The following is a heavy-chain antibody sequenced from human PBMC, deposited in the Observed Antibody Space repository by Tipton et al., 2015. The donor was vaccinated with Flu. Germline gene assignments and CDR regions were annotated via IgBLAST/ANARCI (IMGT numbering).Heavy chain of an antibody. Sequence: TLSLTCTVSGGSIISGSHYWSWIRQPAGKGLEWIGRIYTSGGTDYNPSLKSRITISVDTSNNLFSLNLRSVSAADTAVYYCARAGGSNSWYVYWGQGTLVTVSS. V-gene: IGHV4-61*02. CDR1: GGSIISGSHY. D-gene: IGHD6-13*01. J-gene: IGHJ4*02. CDR2: IYTSGGT. CDR3: ARAGGSNSWYVY.